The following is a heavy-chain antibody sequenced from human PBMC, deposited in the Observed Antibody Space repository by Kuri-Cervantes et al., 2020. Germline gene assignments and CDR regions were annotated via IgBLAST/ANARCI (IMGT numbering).Heavy chain of an antibody. D-gene: IGHD2-15*01. V-gene: IGHV4-34*01. Sequence: SETLSLTCAVYGGSFSAYCWSWIRQPPGKGLEWIGEINHSGSTNYNPSLKSRVTISVDTSKNQFSLKLSSVTAADTAVYYCARQGVGSHSGHDAFDVWGPGTLVTVSS. CDR3: ARQGVGSHSGHDAFDV. CDR1: GGSFSAYC. J-gene: IGHJ3*01. CDR2: INHSGST.